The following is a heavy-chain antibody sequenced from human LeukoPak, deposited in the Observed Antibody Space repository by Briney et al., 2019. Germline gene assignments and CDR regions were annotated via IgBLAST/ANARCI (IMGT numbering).Heavy chain of an antibody. V-gene: IGHV6-1*01. CDR2: TYYRSTWYN. CDR3: ARRLTQYDCFDP. CDR1: GDSVSSNSIT. J-gene: IGHJ5*02. Sequence: SQTLSLTCAISGDSVSSNSITWNWIRQSPSRGLEWLGRTYYRSTWYNDYAVSVRGRITVNPDTSKDQFSLHLNSVTPEDTAVYYCARRLTQYDCFDPWGQGILVTVSS. D-gene: IGHD2-2*01.